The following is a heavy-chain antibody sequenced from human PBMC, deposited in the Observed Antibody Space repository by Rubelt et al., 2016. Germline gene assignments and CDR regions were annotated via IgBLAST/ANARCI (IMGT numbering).Heavy chain of an antibody. CDR3: ATFGYSSSSTESEIFDY. V-gene: IGHV4-59*04. D-gene: IGHD6-6*01. Sequence: QVQLQESGPGLVKPSETLSLTCTVSGGSISSYYWSWIRQPPGKGLEWIGEINHSGSTNYNPSLKRRVTISVDTSKNQFSPKLSSVTAADTAVYYCATFGYSSSSTESEIFDYWGQGTLVTVSS. CDR2: INHSGST. J-gene: IGHJ4*02. CDR1: GGSISSYY.